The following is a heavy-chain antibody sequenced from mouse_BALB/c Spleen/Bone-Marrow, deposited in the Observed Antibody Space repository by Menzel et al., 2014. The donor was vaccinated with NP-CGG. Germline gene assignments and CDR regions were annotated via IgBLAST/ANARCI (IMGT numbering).Heavy chain of an antibody. CDR3: ARGKTGFYGMDY. J-gene: IGHJ4*01. Sequence: VQVVESGAELARPGASVKMSCKASGYTFTNYTMHWVKQRPGQGLEWIGYTNPSSGYTNYNQKFKDTATLTADKSSSTDYMQLSSQTSADPAVYYCARGKTGFYGMDYWGQGASVTVSS. CDR1: GYTFTNYT. V-gene: IGHV1-4*01. D-gene: IGHD4-1*01. CDR2: TNPSSGYT.